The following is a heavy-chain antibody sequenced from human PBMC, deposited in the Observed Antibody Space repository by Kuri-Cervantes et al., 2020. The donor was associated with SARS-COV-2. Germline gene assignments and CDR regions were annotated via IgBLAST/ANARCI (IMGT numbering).Heavy chain of an antibody. V-gene: IGHV3-30-3*01. CDR3: ARIPSGYSSSWYFGENFDY. CDR2: TSYDGSTK. CDR1: GFTFNNYA. D-gene: IGHD6-13*01. J-gene: IGHJ4*02. Sequence: GGSLRLSCAASGFTFNNYAMHWVRQTPGEGLEWVAITSYDGSTKYYADSVKGRFTISRDNAKNSLYLQMNSLRAEDTAVYYCARIPSGYSSSWYFGENFDYWGQGTLVTVSS.